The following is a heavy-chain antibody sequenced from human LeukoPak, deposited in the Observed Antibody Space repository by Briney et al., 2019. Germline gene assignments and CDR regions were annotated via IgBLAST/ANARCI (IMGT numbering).Heavy chain of an antibody. V-gene: IGHV3-23*01. CDR2: ISGGGGTT. J-gene: IGHJ4*02. D-gene: IGHD5-12*01. CDR3: AKDQRGYDKIIDY. Sequence: GGSLRLSCAASGFTFSNYAMNWVRQAPGKGLEWVSAISGGGGTTYYADSVQGRFTISRDNSKNTLYLQMNSLRAEDTALYYCAKDQRGYDKIIDYQGQGTLVTVSS. CDR1: GFTFSNYA.